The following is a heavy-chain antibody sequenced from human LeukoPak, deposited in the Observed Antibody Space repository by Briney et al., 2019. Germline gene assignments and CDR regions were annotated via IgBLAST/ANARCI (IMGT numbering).Heavy chain of an antibody. V-gene: IGHV3-21*01. CDR1: GFTFSSFS. CDR3: ARESGSSSWYSYWWEDDAFDI. J-gene: IGHJ3*02. Sequence: PGGSLRPSCAASGFTFSSFSMNWDRQAQGNGLEWDSSISTSSSYIYYADSVKGRFTISRDNAKKSLYLQMNSLRAEDTAVYYCARESGSSSWYSYWWEDDAFDIWGQGTMVTVSS. CDR2: ISTSSSYI. D-gene: IGHD6-13*01.